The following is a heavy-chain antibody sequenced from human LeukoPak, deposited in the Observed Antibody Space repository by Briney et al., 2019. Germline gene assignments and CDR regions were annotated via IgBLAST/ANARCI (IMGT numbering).Heavy chain of an antibody. Sequence: SETLSLTCTVSGGSISSYYWSWIRQPPGKGLEWIGYIYYSGSTNYNPSLKSRVTIPVDTSKNQFSLKLSSVTAADTAVYYCARRSPSSYDAFDIWGQGTMVTVSS. CDR3: ARRSPSSYDAFDI. J-gene: IGHJ3*02. CDR2: IYYSGST. V-gene: IGHV4-59*08. CDR1: GGSISSYY. D-gene: IGHD6-6*01.